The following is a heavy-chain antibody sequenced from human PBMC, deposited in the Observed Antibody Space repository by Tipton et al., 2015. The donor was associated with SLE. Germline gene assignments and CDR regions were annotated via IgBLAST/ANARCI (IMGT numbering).Heavy chain of an antibody. Sequence: SLRLSCAASGFTFSSYGMHWVRQAPGKGLEWVAVIWYDGSNKYYADSVKGRFTISRDNSKNTLYLQMNSLRAEDTAVYYCARDPMYSSSSRYYYYMDVWGKGTTVTVSS. V-gene: IGHV3-33*01. D-gene: IGHD6-6*01. J-gene: IGHJ6*03. CDR3: ARDPMYSSSSRYYYYMDV. CDR1: GFTFSSYG. CDR2: IWYDGSNK.